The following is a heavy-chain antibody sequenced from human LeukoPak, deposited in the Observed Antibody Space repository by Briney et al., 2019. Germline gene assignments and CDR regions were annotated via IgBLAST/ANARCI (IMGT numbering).Heavy chain of an antibody. V-gene: IGHV3-15*07. CDR2: IKSKTDGGTT. Sequence: GGSLRLSCAASGFTFSNAWMNWVRQAPGKGLEWVGRIKSKTDGGTTDYAAPVEGRFTISRDDSKNTLYLQMNSLKTEDTAVYYCAKALGRQLDPGSNWFDPWGQGTLVTVSS. CDR1: GFTFSNAW. CDR3: AKALGRQLDPGSNWFDP. J-gene: IGHJ5*02. D-gene: IGHD6-13*01.